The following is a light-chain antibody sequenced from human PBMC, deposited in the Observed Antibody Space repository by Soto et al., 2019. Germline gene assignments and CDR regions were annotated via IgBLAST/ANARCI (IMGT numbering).Light chain of an antibody. J-gene: IGKJ1*01. Sequence: DIQMTQSPSAMSASIGDGVTITCRASQGISNYLAWFQQHPGKVPKRLIYFASSLQSEVPSRFSGSGSRTPFTLTISSLQPEDFATYYCLQYSNYPRTFGQGTKVEI. CDR3: LQYSNYPRT. V-gene: IGKV1-17*03. CDR1: QGISNY. CDR2: FAS.